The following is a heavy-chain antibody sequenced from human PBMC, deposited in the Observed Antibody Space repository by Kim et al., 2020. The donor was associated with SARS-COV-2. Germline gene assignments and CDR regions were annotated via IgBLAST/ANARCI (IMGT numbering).Heavy chain of an antibody. J-gene: IGHJ4*02. CDR3: ARDYYDSPVAPGN. V-gene: IGHV4-61*01. D-gene: IGHD3-22*01. Sequence: SETLSLTCTVSGGSVSSGSYYWSWIRQPPGKGLEWIGYIYYSGSTNYNPSLKSRVTISVDTSKNQFSLKLSSVTAADTAVYYCARDYYDSPVAPGNWGQGTLVTVSS. CDR2: IYYSGST. CDR1: GGSVSSGSYY.